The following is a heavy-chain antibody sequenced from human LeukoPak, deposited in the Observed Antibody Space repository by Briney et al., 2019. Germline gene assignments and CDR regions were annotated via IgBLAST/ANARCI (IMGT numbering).Heavy chain of an antibody. D-gene: IGHD2-15*01. CDR1: RFTASNKY. Sequence: ASLTLFNASTRFTASNKYMKWVRQAPSREQEWVSVIYSGGSTYYADSVKGGFSISRDKSKNTLYLQMNSLRAEDTALYYCAREMYCSGGSCYGDAFDIWGQGTMVTVSS. J-gene: IGHJ3*02. CDR2: IYSGGST. CDR3: AREMYCSGGSCYGDAFDI. V-gene: IGHV3-66*01.